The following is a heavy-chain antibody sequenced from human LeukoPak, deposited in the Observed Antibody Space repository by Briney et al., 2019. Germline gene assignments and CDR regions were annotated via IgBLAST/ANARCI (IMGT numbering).Heavy chain of an antibody. CDR3: ASSGSSSYFDY. V-gene: IGHV4-61*02. J-gene: IGHJ4*02. D-gene: IGHD1-26*01. CDR1: GGSISSGSYY. CDR2: IYTSGST. Sequence: SETLSLTCTVSGGSISSGSYYWSWIRQPAGKGLEWIGRIYTSGSTNYNPSLKSRVTISVDTSKNQFSLKLSSVTAADTAVYYCASSGSSSYFDYWGQGTLVTVSS.